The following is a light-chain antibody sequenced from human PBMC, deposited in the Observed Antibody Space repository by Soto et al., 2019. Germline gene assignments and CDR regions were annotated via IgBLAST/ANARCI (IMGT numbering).Light chain of an antibody. CDR1: QDIRID. J-gene: IGKJ5*01. CDR3: QQRSNWPIT. CDR2: AAS. Sequence: DIQMTQSPSSLSASVGDRVTITCRASQDIRIDLGWFQQKPGKAPKRLIYAASSLQSGVPSRFSGSGSGTEFTLTISSLEPEDFAVYYCQQRSNWPITFGQGTRLEIK. V-gene: IGKV1-17*01.